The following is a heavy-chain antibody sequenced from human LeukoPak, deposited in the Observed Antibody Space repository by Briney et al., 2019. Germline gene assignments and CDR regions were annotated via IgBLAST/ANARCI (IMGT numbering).Heavy chain of an antibody. D-gene: IGHD2-15*01. CDR2: ISSSGSTI. J-gene: IGHJ4*02. CDR3: AKYRYCSGGSCYELDF. CDR1: GFTFSSYS. Sequence: GGSLRLSCAASGFTFSSYSMNWVRQAPGKGLEWVSYISSSGSTIYYADSVKGRFTISRDNAKNSLYLQMNSLRDEDTAVYYCAKYRYCSGGSCYELDFWGQGTLVTVSS. V-gene: IGHV3-48*02.